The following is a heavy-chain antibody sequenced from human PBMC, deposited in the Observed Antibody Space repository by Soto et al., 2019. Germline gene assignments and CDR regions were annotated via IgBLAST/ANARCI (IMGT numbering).Heavy chain of an antibody. CDR1: GYSFTSYW. J-gene: IGHJ3*02. Sequence: PGESLKISCKGSGYSFTSYWIGWVRQMPGKGLEWMGIIYPGDSDTRYSPSFQGQVTISADKSISTAYLQWRSLKASDTAMYYWARYMPNTSAGAFDIWGQGTMVTVSS. CDR2: IYPGDSDT. D-gene: IGHD2-2*01. CDR3: ARYMPNTSAGAFDI. V-gene: IGHV5-51*01.